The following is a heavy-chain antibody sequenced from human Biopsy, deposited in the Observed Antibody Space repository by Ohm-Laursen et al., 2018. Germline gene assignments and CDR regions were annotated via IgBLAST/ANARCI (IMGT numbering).Heavy chain of an antibody. J-gene: IGHJ5*02. V-gene: IGHV1-69*13. CDR2: IIGIFRTA. Sequence: SVKVSCKVSGGTFNNYAISWVRQAPGQGLEWMGGIIGIFRTAHYAQKFQGRVTITADEFMSTAYMELSSLRSEDTAVYYCARGGGYNWNNGWFDPWGHGTLVTVSS. CDR3: ARGGGYNWNNGWFDP. CDR1: GGTFNNYA. D-gene: IGHD1/OR15-1a*01.